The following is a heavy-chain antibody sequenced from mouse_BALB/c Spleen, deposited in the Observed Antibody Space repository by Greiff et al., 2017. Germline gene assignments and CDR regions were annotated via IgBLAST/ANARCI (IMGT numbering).Heavy chain of an antibody. Sequence: EVMLVDSGGGLVQPGGSRKLSCAASGFTFSSFGMHWVRQAPEKGLEWVAYISSGSSTIYYADTVKGRFTISRDNPKNTLFLQMTSLRSEDTAMYYCARRVASYYYAMDYWGQGTSVTVSS. CDR3: ARRVASYYYAMDY. D-gene: IGHD6-1*01. J-gene: IGHJ4*01. CDR2: ISSGSSTI. V-gene: IGHV5-17*02. CDR1: GFTFSSFG.